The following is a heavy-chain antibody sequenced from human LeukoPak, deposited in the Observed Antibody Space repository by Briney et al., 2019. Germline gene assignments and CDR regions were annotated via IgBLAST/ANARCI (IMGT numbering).Heavy chain of an antibody. CDR1: GYTFTSYG. D-gene: IGHD5-24*01. CDR3: ARGGSRRDGYNNDAFDI. Sequence: ASVKVSCKASGYTFTSYGISWVRQAPGQGLEWMGWISAYSGGTNYAQKFQGRVTMTRDTSISTAYMELSRLRSDDTAVYYCARGGSRRDGYNNDAFDIWGQGTMVTVSS. V-gene: IGHV1-2*02. CDR2: ISAYSGGT. J-gene: IGHJ3*02.